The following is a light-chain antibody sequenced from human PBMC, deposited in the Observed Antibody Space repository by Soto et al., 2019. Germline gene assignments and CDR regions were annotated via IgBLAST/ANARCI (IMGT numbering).Light chain of an antibody. CDR3: QSYDSSPSGSV. CDR1: SSNIGAGYD. J-gene: IGLJ3*02. Sequence: QSVLTQPPSVSGAPGQRXTISCTGSSSNIGAGYDVHWYQQLPGTAPKLLIYGNSNRPSGVPDRFSGSKSGTSASLAITGLQAEDEADYYCQSYDSSPSGSVFGGGTKLTVL. CDR2: GNS. V-gene: IGLV1-40*01.